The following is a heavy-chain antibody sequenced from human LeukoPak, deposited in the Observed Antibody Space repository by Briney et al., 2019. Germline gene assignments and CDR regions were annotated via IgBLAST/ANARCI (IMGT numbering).Heavy chain of an antibody. CDR2: IYWDVDK. Sequence: GSGPTLVKPTQTLTLTCTFSGFSLSTSGVGVGWIRQPPGKALEWLALIYWDVDKRYSPFLKSRLTITKDTSKNQVVLTMTNMDPEDTATYYCAHNLVVTPKVPGISDFWGQGALVTVSS. CDR3: AHNLVVTPKVPGISDF. V-gene: IGHV2-5*02. D-gene: IGHD2-21*02. CDR1: GFSLSTSGVG. J-gene: IGHJ4*02.